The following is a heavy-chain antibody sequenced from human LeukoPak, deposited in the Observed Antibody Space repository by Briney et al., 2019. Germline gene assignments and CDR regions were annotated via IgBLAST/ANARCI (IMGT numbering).Heavy chain of an antibody. CDR2: ISAYSGNT. Sequence: GASVKVSCKASGYTFTSYGFSRVRQDPGQGLEWMGGISAYSGNTNYAQNLQGRVTMTTDTSTSTAYLELRSLRSDDTAVYYCARASPARDGYRIWGQGTLVTVSS. CDR1: GYTFTSYG. J-gene: IGHJ4*02. V-gene: IGHV1-18*01. CDR3: ARASPARDGYRI. D-gene: IGHD5-24*01.